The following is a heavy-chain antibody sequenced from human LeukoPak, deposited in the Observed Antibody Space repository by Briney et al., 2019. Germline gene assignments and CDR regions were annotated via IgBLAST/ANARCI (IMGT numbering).Heavy chain of an antibody. D-gene: IGHD3-10*01. Sequence: GGSLRLSCVASGFTFSSYGMHWVRQAPGKGLEWVAVISYDGSNKYYADSAKGRFTISRDNSKNTLYLQMNSLRAEDTAVYYCAKDDYGSGSYYDYWGQETLVTVSS. J-gene: IGHJ4*02. V-gene: IGHV3-30*18. CDR1: GFTFSSYG. CDR2: ISYDGSNK. CDR3: AKDDYGSGSYYDY.